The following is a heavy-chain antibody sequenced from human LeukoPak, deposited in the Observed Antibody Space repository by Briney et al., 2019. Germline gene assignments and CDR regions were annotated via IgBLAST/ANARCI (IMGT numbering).Heavy chain of an antibody. CDR1: GFTFSSYA. Sequence: PGGSLRLSCEAPGFTFSSYAMNWVRQAPGKGLEGVSSISGSGGSTYYADSVKGRFTISRDNSKNTVYLQLNSLRAEDTAVYYCAKDSSSIVVVTGKNEYWGQGTLVTVSS. D-gene: IGHD2-21*02. V-gene: IGHV3-23*01. CDR3: AKDSSSIVVVTGKNEY. CDR2: ISGSGGST. J-gene: IGHJ4*02.